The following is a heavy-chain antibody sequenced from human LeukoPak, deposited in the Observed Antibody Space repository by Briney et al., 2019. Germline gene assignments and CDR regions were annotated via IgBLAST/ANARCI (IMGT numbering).Heavy chain of an antibody. CDR3: ARPRDDFWSGYYWADAFDI. CDR2: IYPGDSDT. CDR1: GYSFTSYW. V-gene: IGHV5-51*01. Sequence: GESLKISCKGSGYSFTSYWIGWVRQMPGNGLEWMGFIYPGDSDTRYSPSFQGQVTISADKSISTAYLQWSSLKASDTAIYYCARPRDDFWSGYYWADAFDIWGQGTMVTVSS. D-gene: IGHD3-3*01. J-gene: IGHJ3*02.